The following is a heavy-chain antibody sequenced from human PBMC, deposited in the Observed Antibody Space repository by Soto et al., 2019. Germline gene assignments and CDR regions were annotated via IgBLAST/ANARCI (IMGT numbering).Heavy chain of an antibody. V-gene: IGHV4-61*01. CDR3: AREFQLYYYGSGSYRNYGMDV. CDR1: GGSVSYKTYY. J-gene: IGHJ6*02. D-gene: IGHD3-10*01. Sequence: SETLSLTCSVSGGSVSYKTYYWSWIRQPPGKRLEWIGYVYYSGTTNYNPSLKSRVTISVDLSKNRFSLRLSSVTAADTAVYHCAREFQLYYYGSGSYRNYGMDVWGQGTTVTVSS. CDR2: VYYSGTT.